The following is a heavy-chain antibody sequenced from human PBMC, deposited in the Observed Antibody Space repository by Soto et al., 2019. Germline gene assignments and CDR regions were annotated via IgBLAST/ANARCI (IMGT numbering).Heavy chain of an antibody. D-gene: IGHD6-19*01. CDR2: IRSKAYGGTT. CDR1: GFTFGDYA. J-gene: IGHJ1*01. V-gene: IGHV3-49*03. Sequence: HPGGSLRLSCTASGFTFGDYAMSWFRQAPGKGLEWVGFIRSKAYGGTTEYAASVKGRFTISRDDSKSIAYLQMNNLKTEDTAVYYRTRGYSSGWYIGEYFQHWGQGTLVTVSS. CDR3: TRGYSSGWYIGEYFQH.